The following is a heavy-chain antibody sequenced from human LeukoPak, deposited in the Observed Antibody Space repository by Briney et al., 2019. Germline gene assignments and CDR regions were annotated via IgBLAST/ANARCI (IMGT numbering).Heavy chain of an antibody. J-gene: IGHJ6*04. D-gene: IGHD3-10*02. Sequence: PGRSLRPSCAASGFTFSSYAMHWVRQAPGKGLEWVAVISYDGSNKYYADSVKGRFTISRDNAKNSLYLQMNSLRAEDTAVYYCAEPGITMIGGVWGKGTTVTISS. V-gene: IGHV3-30*04. CDR1: GFTFSSYA. CDR3: AEPGITMIGGV. CDR2: ISYDGSNK.